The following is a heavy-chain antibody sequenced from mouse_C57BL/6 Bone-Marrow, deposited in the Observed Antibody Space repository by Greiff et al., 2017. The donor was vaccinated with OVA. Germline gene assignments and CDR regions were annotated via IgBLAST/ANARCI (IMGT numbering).Heavy chain of an antibody. CDR2: ISDGGSYT. V-gene: IGHV5-4*03. CDR1: GFTFSSYA. J-gene: IGHJ2*01. CDR3: ARGDGSSRFNY. Sequence: EVMLVESGGGLVKPGGSLKLSCAASGFTFSSYAMSWVRQTPEKRLEWVATISDGGSYTYYPDNVKGRFTISRDNGKNNLNLQRSHLKSGDTAMYYCARGDGSSRFNYWGQGTTLTVSA. D-gene: IGHD1-1*01.